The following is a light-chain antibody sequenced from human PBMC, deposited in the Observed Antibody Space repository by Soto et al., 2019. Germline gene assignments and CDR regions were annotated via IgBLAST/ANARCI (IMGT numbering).Light chain of an antibody. CDR2: KAS. V-gene: IGKV1-5*03. Sequence: DIQMTQSPSTLSASVGDRVTITCRASQSISSWLAWYQQKPGKAPNLLISKASSLESGVPSRFSGSGSGTEFTLTISSLQPADFATYHCQQYNSYPYTFGQGTKLEIK. J-gene: IGKJ2*01. CDR3: QQYNSYPYT. CDR1: QSISSW.